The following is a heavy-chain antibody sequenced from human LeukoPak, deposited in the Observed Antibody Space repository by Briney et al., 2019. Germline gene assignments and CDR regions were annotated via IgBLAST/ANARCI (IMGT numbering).Heavy chain of an antibody. CDR1: GECFSGDS. Sequence: PSETLSLTCVVYGECFSGDSWSWIRQPPGKGLEWIGEINQRRNTNYNPSLKSRVTISIDTSKNQFSLKLSSVTAADTAVYYCARHGWHAWYFDLWGRGTLVTVSS. J-gene: IGHJ2*01. CDR2: INQRRNT. CDR3: ARHGWHAWYFDL. D-gene: IGHD6-19*01. V-gene: IGHV4-34*01.